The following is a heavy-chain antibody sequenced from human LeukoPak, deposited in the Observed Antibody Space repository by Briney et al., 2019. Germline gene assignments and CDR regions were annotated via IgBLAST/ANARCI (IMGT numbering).Heavy chain of an antibody. D-gene: IGHD3-16*02. V-gene: IGHV1-69*06. Sequence: SVKVSCKASGSTFSSYAISWVRQAPGQGLEWMGGIIPIFATAHYAQKFQGRVTITADKSTSTAYMELSSLRSGDTAVYYCARDRLGRSYDYVWGSCRSGYMDVWGKGTTVTISS. CDR3: ARDRLGRSYDYVWGSCRSGYMDV. CDR1: GSTFSSYA. J-gene: IGHJ6*03. CDR2: IIPIFATA.